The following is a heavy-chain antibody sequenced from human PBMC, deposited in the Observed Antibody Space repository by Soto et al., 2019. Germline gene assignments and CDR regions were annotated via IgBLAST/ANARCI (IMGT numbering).Heavy chain of an antibody. J-gene: IGHJ6*02. CDR2: VPGDGSRA. V-gene: IGHV3-74*01. CDR3: ARENWYSLAV. Sequence: EVQLVESGGGSVQPGGSLRLSCAASGFSFSSYFMAWVRQAPGEGLVSVSHVPGDGSRASYADSVRGRFTISRDNAKNTLYLQRDSLRDEDTAIYYCARENWYSLAVWGQGTTVTVSS. D-gene: IGHD1-26*01. CDR1: GFSFSSYF.